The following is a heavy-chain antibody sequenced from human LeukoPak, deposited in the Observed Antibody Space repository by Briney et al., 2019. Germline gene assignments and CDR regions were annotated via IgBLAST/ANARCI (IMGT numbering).Heavy chain of an antibody. CDR1: GYTFTSYA. CDR2: ISAYNGNT. J-gene: IGHJ3*02. Sequence: ASVKVSCKASGYTFTSYAITWMRQAPGQGLEWMGWISAYNGNTKYAQKLQGRVTMTTDTPTSTAYMELRSLRSDDTAVYYCASQVGYSDSGRNAFDIWGQGTMVTVSS. V-gene: IGHV1-18*01. CDR3: ASQVGYSDSGRNAFDI. D-gene: IGHD5-18*01.